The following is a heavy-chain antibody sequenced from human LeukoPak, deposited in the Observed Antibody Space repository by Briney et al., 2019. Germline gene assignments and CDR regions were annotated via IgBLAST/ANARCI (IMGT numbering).Heavy chain of an antibody. CDR3: ARDRALAVAGKDGWFDP. V-gene: IGHV4-34*01. CDR1: GGSFSGYY. CDR2: INHSGST. Sequence: SSETLSLTCAVYGGSFSGYYWSWIRQPPGKGLEWIGEINHSGSTNYNPSLKSRVTISVDTSKNQFSLKLSSVTAADTAVYYCARDRALAVAGKDGWFDPWGQGTLVTVSS. D-gene: IGHD6-19*01. J-gene: IGHJ5*02.